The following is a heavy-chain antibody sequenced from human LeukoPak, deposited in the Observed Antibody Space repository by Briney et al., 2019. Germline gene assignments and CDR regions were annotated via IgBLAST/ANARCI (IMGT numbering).Heavy chain of an antibody. CDR2: ISAYNKR. CDR1: GYTFTSYG. J-gene: IGHJ5*02. D-gene: IGHD4-17*01. CDR3: ARVSAPPDYGDYVSENWFDP. Sequence: GASVTVSCTASGYTFTSYGINWVRQAPGQGLEWMGWISAYNKRNYAQKFQGRVTMTTDTSTSTAYMELRNLRSDDTAVYYCARVSAPPDYGDYVSENWFDPWGQGTLVTVSS. V-gene: IGHV1-18*01.